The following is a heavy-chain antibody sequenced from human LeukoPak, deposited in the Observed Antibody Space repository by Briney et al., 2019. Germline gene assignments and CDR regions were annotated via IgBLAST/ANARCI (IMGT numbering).Heavy chain of an antibody. Sequence: GGSLRLSCAASGFTFSNAWMSWVRQAPRKGLEWVGRIKSKTNGGTTDYAAPVKGRFTISRDDSKNTLYLQMNSLKTEDTAVYYCTTLGGLRFEGMDVWGQGTTVTVSS. CDR1: GFTFSNAW. J-gene: IGHJ6*02. CDR3: TTLGGLRFEGMDV. CDR2: IKSKTNGGTT. D-gene: IGHD4-17*01. V-gene: IGHV3-15*01.